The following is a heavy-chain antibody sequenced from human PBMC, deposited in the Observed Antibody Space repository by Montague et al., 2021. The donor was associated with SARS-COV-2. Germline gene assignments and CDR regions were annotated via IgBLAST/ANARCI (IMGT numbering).Heavy chain of an antibody. CDR1: GGSITSNNYY. CDR2: IYDSGST. D-gene: IGHD5-12*01. CDR3: ARRGRKLLPVATTIGGFDI. V-gene: IGHV4-39*02. J-gene: IGHJ3*02. Sequence: SETLSLTCTVSGGSITSNNYYWDWIRHPPGKGLVWIGSIYDSGSTYYNPSLKSRVTISVDTSKNHFSLKLNPVTAADTAVYYCARRGRKLLPVATTIGGFDIWGQGTMVTVSS.